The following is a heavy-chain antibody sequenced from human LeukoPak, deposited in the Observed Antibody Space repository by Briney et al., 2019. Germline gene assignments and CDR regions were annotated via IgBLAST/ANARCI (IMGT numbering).Heavy chain of an antibody. D-gene: IGHD6-13*01. Sequence: ASVKVSCKASGYTFTSYYMHWVRHAPGQALDWMGIINPSGGSTSYAQKFQGRVTMTRDTSTSTVYMELSSLSSADTAVYYCARARYRSSWPLPPAEYFQHWGQGTLVTVSS. CDR2: INPSGGST. CDR1: GYTFTSYY. CDR3: ARARYRSSWPLPPAEYFQH. J-gene: IGHJ1*01. V-gene: IGHV1-46*01.